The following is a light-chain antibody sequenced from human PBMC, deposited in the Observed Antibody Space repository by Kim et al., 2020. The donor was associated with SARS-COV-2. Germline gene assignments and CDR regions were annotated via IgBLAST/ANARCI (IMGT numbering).Light chain of an antibody. CDR1: SSNIGSNT. CDR3: AAWDDSLNGRNWV. CDR2: SNN. Sequence: QSVLTQPPSASGTPGQRVTISCSGSSSNIGSNTVNWYQQLPGTAPKPLIYSNNQRPSGVPDRFSGSKSGTSASPATSGLQSEDEADYYCAAWDDSLNGRNWVFGGGTKLTVL. V-gene: IGLV1-44*01. J-gene: IGLJ3*02.